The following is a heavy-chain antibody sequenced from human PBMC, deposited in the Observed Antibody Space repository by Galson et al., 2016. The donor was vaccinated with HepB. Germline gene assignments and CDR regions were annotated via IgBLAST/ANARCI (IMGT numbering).Heavy chain of an antibody. V-gene: IGHV3-48*02. CDR3: ARDPYALDF. CDR1: GFIFSSYS. Sequence: SLRLSCAASGFIFSSYSMNWVRQAPGKGLEWVSYISRSTPTIYYADSVKGRFTVSRDNAKNSLYLQMNNLRDEDTAVYYCARDPYALDFWGQGTPVTVSS. CDR2: ISRSTPTI. J-gene: IGHJ4*02.